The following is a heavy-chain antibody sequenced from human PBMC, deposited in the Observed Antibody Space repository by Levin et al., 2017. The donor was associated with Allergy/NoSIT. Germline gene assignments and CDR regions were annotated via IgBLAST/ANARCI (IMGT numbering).Heavy chain of an antibody. V-gene: IGHV3-13*01. D-gene: IGHD1-26*01. Sequence: LASETLSLTCAASGFTFSSYDMHWVRQATGKGLEWVSAIGTAGDTYYPGSVKGRFTISRENAKNSLYLQMNSLRAGDTAVYYCARVVEGAFDIWGQGTMVTVSS. CDR1: GFTFSSYD. CDR3: ARVVEGAFDI. CDR2: IGTAGDT. J-gene: IGHJ3*02.